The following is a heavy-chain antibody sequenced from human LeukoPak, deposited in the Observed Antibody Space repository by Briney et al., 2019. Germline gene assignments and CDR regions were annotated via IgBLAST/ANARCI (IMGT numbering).Heavy chain of an antibody. D-gene: IGHD6-19*01. J-gene: IGHJ4*02. CDR1: GGSISSGGYY. V-gene: IGHV4-61*08. CDR3: ARGRYSSGLDY. CDR2: IYYSGST. Sequence: PSETLSLTCTVSGGSISSGGYYWSWIRQHPGKGLEWIGYIYYSGSTNYNPSLKSRVTISVDTSKNQFSLKLSSVTAADTAVYYCARGRYSSGLDYWGQGTLVTVSS.